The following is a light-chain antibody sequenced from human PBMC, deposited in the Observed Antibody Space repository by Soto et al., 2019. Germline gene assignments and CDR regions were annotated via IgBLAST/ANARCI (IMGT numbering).Light chain of an antibody. CDR2: DAS. CDR3: QQYKNYSRT. Sequence: DIQMTQSPSTLSASLGDRVTITCRASQSISSWLAWYQQKPGKAPNLLIYDASSLESGVPSRFSGSGSGTEFTLTINSLQPDDFATYYCQQYKNYSRTFGQGTKVDIK. J-gene: IGKJ1*01. CDR1: QSISSW. V-gene: IGKV1-5*01.